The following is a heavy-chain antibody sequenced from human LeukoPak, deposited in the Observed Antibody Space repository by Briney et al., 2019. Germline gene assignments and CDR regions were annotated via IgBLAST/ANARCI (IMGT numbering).Heavy chain of an antibody. J-gene: IGHJ4*02. D-gene: IGHD5-12*01. CDR2: ISSSGSTI. Sequence: PGGSLRLSCAASGFTFSSYEMNWVRQAPGKGLEGVSYISSSGSTIYYADSVKGRFTISRDNAKNSLYLQMNSLRAEDTAVYYCASIVATIGGYWGQGTLVTVSS. CDR3: ASIVATIGGY. V-gene: IGHV3-48*03. CDR1: GFTFSSYE.